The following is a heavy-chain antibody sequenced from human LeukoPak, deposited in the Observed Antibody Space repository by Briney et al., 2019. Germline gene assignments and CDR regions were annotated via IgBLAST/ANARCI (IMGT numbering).Heavy chain of an antibody. CDR2: IYNSGNT. CDR3: AGGSDTDYFNN. Sequence: SETLSLTCIVSGASISSSYWSWIRQPPGRGLEWIAYIYNSGNTNYNASLKSRVTISMDTSKNQFSLRVTSVTAADTAVYYCAGGSDTDYFNNWGQGTLVTVSS. CDR1: GASISSSY. D-gene: IGHD2-21*02. V-gene: IGHV4-59*13. J-gene: IGHJ4*02.